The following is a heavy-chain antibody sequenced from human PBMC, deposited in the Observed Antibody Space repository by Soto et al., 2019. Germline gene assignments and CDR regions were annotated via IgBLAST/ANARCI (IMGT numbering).Heavy chain of an antibody. D-gene: IGHD3-3*01. V-gene: IGHV1-8*01. CDR2: MNPNSGNT. CDR1: GYTFTSYD. Sequence: QVHLVQAGAEVKKPGASVKVSCKASGYTFTSYDINWVRQATVQGLEWMGWMNPNSGNTGYAQKLQGRVTMTRNTSIRTAYMELSRLRSEDTAVYCCPRAYPGDFWSNGMDVWGQGTTVTVSS. J-gene: IGHJ6*02. CDR3: PRAYPGDFWSNGMDV.